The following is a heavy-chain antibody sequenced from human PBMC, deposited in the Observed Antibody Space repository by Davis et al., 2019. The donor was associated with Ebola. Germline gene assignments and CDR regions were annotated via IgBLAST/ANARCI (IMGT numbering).Heavy chain of an antibody. V-gene: IGHV3-23*01. J-gene: IGHJ6*02. CDR2: ISGSGENT. D-gene: IGHD1-1*01. CDR1: GFTFSSYA. CDR3: AKDLLEIPPGGGMDV. Sequence: GESLKISCVVSGFTFSSYAMNWVRQAPGKGLEWVSGISGSGENTYYADSVKGQFTISRDNSKNTLYLQMNSLRAEDTAVYYCAKDLLEIPPGGGMDVWGQGTTVTVSS.